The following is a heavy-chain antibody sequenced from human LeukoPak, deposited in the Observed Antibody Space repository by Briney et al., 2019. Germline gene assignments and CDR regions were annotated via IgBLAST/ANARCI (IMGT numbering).Heavy chain of an antibody. CDR3: ARSYCSSTSCLPRCDY. Sequence: ASVKVSCKASGYTFTSYDINWVRQATGQGLEWMGWMNPNSGNTGYAQKFQGRVTMTRNTSISTAYMELSSLRSEDTAVYYCARSYCSSTSCLPRCDYWGQGTPVTVSS. V-gene: IGHV1-8*01. D-gene: IGHD2-2*01. CDR1: GYTFTSYD. CDR2: MNPNSGNT. J-gene: IGHJ4*02.